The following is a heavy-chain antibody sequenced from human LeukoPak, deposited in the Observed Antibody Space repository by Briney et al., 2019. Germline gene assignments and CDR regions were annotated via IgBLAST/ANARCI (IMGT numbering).Heavy chain of an antibody. V-gene: IGHV5-51*01. Sequence: GESLKISCEGSGYNFPRYWIGWVRQMPGKGLEWMGIINPADSGTRYSPSFQGQVTISADKSITTAYLQWSSLRASDTAMYYCAATASGTTSWPRWGQGTLVTVSS. J-gene: IGHJ1*01. CDR2: INPADSGT. CDR3: AATASGTTSWPR. CDR1: GYNFPRYW. D-gene: IGHD2-2*01.